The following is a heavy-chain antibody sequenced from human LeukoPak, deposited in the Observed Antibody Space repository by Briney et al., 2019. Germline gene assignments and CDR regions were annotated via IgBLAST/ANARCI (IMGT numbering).Heavy chain of an antibody. Sequence: ASEKVSCKASGYTFTSYYMHWVRQAPGQGLEWMGIINPSGGSTSYAQKFQGRVTMTRDMSTSTVYMELSSLRSEDTAVYYCARAGPATYYYYYMDVWGKGTTVTVSS. J-gene: IGHJ6*03. CDR1: GYTFTSYY. CDR3: ARAGPATYYYYYMDV. V-gene: IGHV1-46*01. D-gene: IGHD2-15*01. CDR2: INPSGGST.